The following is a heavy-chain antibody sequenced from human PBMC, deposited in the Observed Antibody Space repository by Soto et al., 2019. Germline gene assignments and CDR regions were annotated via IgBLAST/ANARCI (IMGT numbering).Heavy chain of an antibody. CDR3: TTGGSSPVLMVYAIYYYMDV. D-gene: IGHD2-8*01. CDR1: GFIFSNAW. V-gene: IGHV3-15*01. Sequence: GGSLRLSCAASGFIFSNAWMSWVRQAPGKGLEWVGLIKSKTDGGTTDYAAPVKGRFTVSRDDSRDTLYLQMNSLKTEDTAVYYCTTGGSSPVLMVYAIYYYMDVWGRGTTVTVSS. CDR2: IKSKTDGGTT. J-gene: IGHJ6*03.